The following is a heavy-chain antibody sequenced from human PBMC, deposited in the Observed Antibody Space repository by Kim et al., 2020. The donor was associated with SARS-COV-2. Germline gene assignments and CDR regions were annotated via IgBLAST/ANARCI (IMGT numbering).Heavy chain of an antibody. CDR1: GFTFSSYG. Sequence: GGSLRLSCAASGFTFSSYGMHWVRQAPGKGLEWVAVISYDGSNKYYADSVKGRFTISRDNSKNTLYLQMNSLRAEDTAVYYCANLGVTTPTDYWGQGTLVTVSS. CDR3: ANLGVTTPTDY. J-gene: IGHJ4*02. CDR2: ISYDGSNK. D-gene: IGHD4-4*01. V-gene: IGHV3-30*18.